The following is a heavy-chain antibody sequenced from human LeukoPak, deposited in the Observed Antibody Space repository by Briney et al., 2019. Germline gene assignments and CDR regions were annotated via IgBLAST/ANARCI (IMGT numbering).Heavy chain of an antibody. CDR2: IYYSGST. CDR1: GGSVSSGSYY. V-gene: IGHV4-61*01. J-gene: IGHJ3*02. CDR3: AASGYYSDAFDI. Sequence: SETLSLTCTVSGGSVSSGSYYWSWIRQPPGKGLEWIGYIYYSGSTNYHPSLKSRVTISVDTSKNQFSLKLSSVTAADTAVYYCAASGYYSDAFDIWGQGTMVTVSS. D-gene: IGHD3-22*01.